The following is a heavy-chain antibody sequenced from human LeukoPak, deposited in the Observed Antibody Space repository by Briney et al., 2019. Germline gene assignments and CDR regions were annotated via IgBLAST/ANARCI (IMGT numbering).Heavy chain of an antibody. J-gene: IGHJ5*02. CDR2: INPNSGGT. CDR1: GYTFTGYY. Sequence: ASVKVSCKASGYTFTGYYMHWVRQAPGQGLEWMGWINPNSGGTNYAQKFQGRVTMTRDTSISTAYMELSRPRSDDTAVYYCARGVAYCGGDCYPIAPWGQGTLVTVSS. D-gene: IGHD2-21*02. CDR3: ARGVAYCGGDCYPIAP. V-gene: IGHV1-2*02.